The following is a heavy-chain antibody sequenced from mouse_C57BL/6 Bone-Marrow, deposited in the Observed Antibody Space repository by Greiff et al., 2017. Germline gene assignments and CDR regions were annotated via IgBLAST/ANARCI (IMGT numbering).Heavy chain of an antibody. CDR2: IYPRSGNT. J-gene: IGHJ2*01. CDR1: GYTFTSYG. Sequence: QVQLKQSGAELARPGASVKLSCKASGYTFTSYGISWVKQRTGQGLEWIGEIYPRSGNTYYNEKFKGKATLTADKSSSTAYMELRSLTSEDSAVYFCARWEAYYSNYSDYWGQGTTLTVSS. CDR3: ARWEAYYSNYSDY. V-gene: IGHV1-81*01. D-gene: IGHD2-5*01.